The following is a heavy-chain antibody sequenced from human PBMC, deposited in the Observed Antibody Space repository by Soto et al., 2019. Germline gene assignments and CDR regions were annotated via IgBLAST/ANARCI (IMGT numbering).Heavy chain of an antibody. V-gene: IGHV3-48*03. CDR2: ISSSGSTI. D-gene: IGHD1-1*01. CDR3: ARDSGTGNDYFDC. CDR1: GFTFSSYE. J-gene: IGHJ4*02. Sequence: EVQLVESGGGLVQPGGSLRLSCAASGFTFSSYEMNWVRQAPGKGLEWVSYISSSGSTIYYAYSVKGGFSISRDNANNSLYLQMNSLRAQDTAVYYCARDSGTGNDYFDCWGQVTLVTVSS.